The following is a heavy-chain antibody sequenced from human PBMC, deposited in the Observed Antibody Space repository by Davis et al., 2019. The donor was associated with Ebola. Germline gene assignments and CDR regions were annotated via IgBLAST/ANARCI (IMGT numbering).Heavy chain of an antibody. CDR3: ARGGTMVQGVTPFDY. J-gene: IGHJ4*02. D-gene: IGHD3-10*01. Sequence: ASVKVSCTASGYTFTSYGISWVRQAPGQGLEWMGWISAYNGNTNYAQKLQGRVTITADKSTSTAYMELRSLRSDDTAVYYCARGGTMVQGVTPFDYWGQGTLVTVSS. CDR2: ISAYNGNT. V-gene: IGHV1-18*01. CDR1: GYTFTSYG.